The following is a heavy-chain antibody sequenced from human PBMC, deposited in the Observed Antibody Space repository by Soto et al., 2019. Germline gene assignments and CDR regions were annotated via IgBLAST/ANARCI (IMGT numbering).Heavy chain of an antibody. Sequence: GASLRLSCAASGFTFSSYWMSWVRQAPGKGLEWVANIKQDGSEKYYVDSVKGRFTISRDNAKNSLYLQMNSLRAEDTAVYYCARVNSYCSGGSCYRSRNWFDPWGQGTLVTVSS. CDR1: GFTFSSYW. V-gene: IGHV3-7*01. CDR2: IKQDGSEK. J-gene: IGHJ5*02. CDR3: ARVNSYCSGGSCYRSRNWFDP. D-gene: IGHD2-15*01.